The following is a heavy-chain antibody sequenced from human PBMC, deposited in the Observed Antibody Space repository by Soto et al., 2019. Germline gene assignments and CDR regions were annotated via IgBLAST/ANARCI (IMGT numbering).Heavy chain of an antibody. D-gene: IGHD6-13*01. Sequence: GGSLRLSCAASGFTFSSYGMHWVRQAPGKGLEWVAVIWYDGSNKYYADSVKGRFTISRDNSKNTLYLQMNSLRAEDTAVYYCARGDSSSWYWNYYGMDVWGQWTTVTSP. CDR2: IWYDGSNK. CDR3: ARGDSSSWYWNYYGMDV. CDR1: GFTFSSYG. J-gene: IGHJ6*02. V-gene: IGHV3-33*01.